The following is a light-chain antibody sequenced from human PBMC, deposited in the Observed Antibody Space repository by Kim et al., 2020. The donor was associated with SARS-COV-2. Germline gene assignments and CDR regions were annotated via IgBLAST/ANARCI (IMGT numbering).Light chain of an antibody. CDR2: KAS. J-gene: IGKJ2*01. Sequence: DIQMTQSPSTLSASVGDRVTITCRASQSINNRLAWYQQKPGKAPKLLIYKASSLEGGVPSRFSGSGSGTQFTLTISSLQPDDFATYYCQQYDSYSPYTFGQGTKLEI. V-gene: IGKV1-5*03. CDR1: QSINNR. CDR3: QQYDSYSPYT.